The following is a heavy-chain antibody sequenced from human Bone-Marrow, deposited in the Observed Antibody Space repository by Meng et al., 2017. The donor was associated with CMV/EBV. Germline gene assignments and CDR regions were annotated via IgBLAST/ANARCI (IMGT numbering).Heavy chain of an antibody. CDR1: GGVINVYY. V-gene: IGHV4-59*12. D-gene: IGHD3-10*02. CDR3: AGLLPSGKYVHHWFDP. J-gene: IGHJ5*01. CDR2: VSYDGTT. Sequence: SETLSLTCAVSGGVINVYYWSWIRQPPGKGLEWVGYVSYDGTTSYNPALKSRVTMSLDSSKSQFSLKLASVTAADTALYYCAGLLPSGKYVHHWFDPWGQGTLVTVSS.